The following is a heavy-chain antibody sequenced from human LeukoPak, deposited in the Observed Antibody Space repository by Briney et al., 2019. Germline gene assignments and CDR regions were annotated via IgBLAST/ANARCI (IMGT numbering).Heavy chain of an antibody. CDR1: GFTFSTYA. J-gene: IGHJ4*02. CDR2: ISGSGGTT. V-gene: IGHV3-23*01. CDR3: ARDWGYSYGHPFDY. Sequence: GGSLRLSCAASGFTFSTYAMSWVRQAPGKGLEWVSAISGSGGTTYYADSVKGRFTISRDNSKNTLYLQMNSLRAEDTAVYYCARDWGYSYGHPFDYWGQGTLVTVSS. D-gene: IGHD5-18*01.